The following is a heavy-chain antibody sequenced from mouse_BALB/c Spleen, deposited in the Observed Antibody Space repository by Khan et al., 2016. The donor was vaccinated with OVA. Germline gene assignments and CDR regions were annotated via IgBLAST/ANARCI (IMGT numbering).Heavy chain of an antibody. CDR2: INPNSGYT. J-gene: IGHJ2*01. CDR3: ARDSIDY. Sequence: QVQLLQSGAELAKPGASVKMSCKASGYTFTTYWMNWVKQRPGQGIEWIGYINPNSGYTDYNQKFKDKVTFTGDKSSSTAYMQLNSLTSDDSAVYYCARDSIDYWGQGTTLTVSS. CDR1: GYTFTTYW. V-gene: IGHV1-7*01.